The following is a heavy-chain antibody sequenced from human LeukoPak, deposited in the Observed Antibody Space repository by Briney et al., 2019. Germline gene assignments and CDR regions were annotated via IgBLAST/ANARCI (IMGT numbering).Heavy chain of an antibody. J-gene: IGHJ4*02. CDR2: ISHRGRT. CDR3: ARIPLYFLEPFDY. V-gene: IGHV4-34*01. CDR1: GGSVSGYY. D-gene: IGHD2-2*02. Sequence: SETLSLTCAVYGGSVSGYYWSWIRQPPGKGLEWIGEISHRGRTHYNPSLKGRVTMSVDTSKNQFALEVDSVTAADTAVYYCARIPLYFLEPFDYWGQGILATVSS.